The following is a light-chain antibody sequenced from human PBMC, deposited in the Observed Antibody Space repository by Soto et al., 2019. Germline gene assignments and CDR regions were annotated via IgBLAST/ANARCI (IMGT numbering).Light chain of an antibody. J-gene: IGLJ1*01. V-gene: IGLV1-44*01. CDR2: SNN. CDR1: GSNIGSHT. Sequence: QSVLTQPPSASGTPGQRVTISCSGSGSNIGSHTVSWYQQLPGTAPNLLIYSNNRRPSGVPDRFSGSKSGTSASLAISVLQSDDEADYYCASWDDSMNYVFGAGTKLTVL. CDR3: ASWDDSMNYV.